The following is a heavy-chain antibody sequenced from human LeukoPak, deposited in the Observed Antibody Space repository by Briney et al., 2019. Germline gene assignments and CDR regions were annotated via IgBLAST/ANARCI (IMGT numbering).Heavy chain of an antibody. CDR1: GGSITTNDYY. CDR3: ARWDCSGGSCYRYYYYYIDV. V-gene: IGHV4-39*01. D-gene: IGHD2-15*01. J-gene: IGHJ6*03. CDR2: IYYSGST. Sequence: SETLSLTCTVSGGSITTNDYYWGRIRQPPGKGLEWIGTIYYSGSTYFNPSLKSRVTIPVDTSKNQFSLKLSSVTAADTAVYYCARWDCSGGSCYRYYYYYIDVWGKGTTVTVSS.